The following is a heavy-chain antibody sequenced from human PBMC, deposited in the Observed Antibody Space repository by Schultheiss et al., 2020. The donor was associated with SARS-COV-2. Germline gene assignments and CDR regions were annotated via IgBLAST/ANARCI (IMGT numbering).Heavy chain of an antibody. J-gene: IGHJ6*02. CDR2: IYYSGST. Sequence: SQTLSLTCAVYGGSFSGYYWGWIRQPPGKGLEWIGYIYYSGSTNYNPSLKSRVTISVDTSKNQFSLKLSSVTAADTAVYYCARGKRITLGFGMDVWGQGTTVTVSS. CDR3: ARGKRITLGFGMDV. V-gene: IGHV4-34*09. CDR1: GGSFSGYY. D-gene: IGHD3-10*01.